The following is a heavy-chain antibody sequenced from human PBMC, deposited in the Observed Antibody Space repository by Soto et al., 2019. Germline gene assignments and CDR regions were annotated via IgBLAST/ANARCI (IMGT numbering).Heavy chain of an antibody. Sequence: XATLSLTCAVYGGSFSVYYWGGVRQPPGKGLEWLGEVSHSGSPKYNPSLKSRVIMSIDTSKNQFSLNLTSVTAADTAVYYCARDRKKTYFYNYGLDVWGQRTAVTVPS. J-gene: IGHJ6*02. CDR1: GGSFSVYY. V-gene: IGHV4-34*01. CDR2: VSHSGSP. CDR3: ARDRKKTYFYNYGLDV.